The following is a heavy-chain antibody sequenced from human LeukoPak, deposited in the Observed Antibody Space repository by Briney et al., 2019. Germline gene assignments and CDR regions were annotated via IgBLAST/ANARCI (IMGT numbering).Heavy chain of an antibody. CDR2: IYHSGST. CDR3: ARAKRDIVVVPAAPFDYYYMDV. Sequence: PSETLSLTCTVSGYSISSGYYWGWIRQPPGKGLEWIGSIYHSGSTYYNPSLKSRVTISVDTSKNQFSLKLSSVTAADTAVYYCARAKRDIVVVPAAPFDYYYMDVWGKGTTVTISS. D-gene: IGHD2-2*01. J-gene: IGHJ6*03. CDR1: GYSISSGYY. V-gene: IGHV4-38-2*02.